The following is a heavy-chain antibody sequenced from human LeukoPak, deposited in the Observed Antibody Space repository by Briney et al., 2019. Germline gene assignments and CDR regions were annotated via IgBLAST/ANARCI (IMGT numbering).Heavy chain of an antibody. J-gene: IGHJ3*02. V-gene: IGHV1-2*02. CDR3: ARGYSVSPRGVSPDDAFDI. CDR1: GYTFTCYY. D-gene: IGHD1-26*01. CDR2: INLNSGGT. Sequence: ASVKVSCKASGYTFTCYYMHWVRQPPGQGLEWMGWINLNSGGTNYAQKFQVRVTMTRDTSISTAYMDLTRLRSDDTAVYYCARGYSVSPRGVSPDDAFDIWGQGTMVTVSS.